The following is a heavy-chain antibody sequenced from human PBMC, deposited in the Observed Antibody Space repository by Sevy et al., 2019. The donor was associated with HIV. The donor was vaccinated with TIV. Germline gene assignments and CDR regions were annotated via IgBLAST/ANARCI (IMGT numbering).Heavy chain of an antibody. CDR2: IIPIFGTS. V-gene: IGHV1-69*13. CDR1: GGTFSSYD. J-gene: IGHJ6*02. Sequence: ASVKVSCKASGGTFSSYDINWVRQAPGQGLEWVGQIIPIFGTSSYAHNFQDRVTITADESTSTAYMDLSSLRSEDTAVYYCARGGGAVDHGMDVWGQGTTVTVSS. CDR3: ARGGGAVDHGMDV. D-gene: IGHD2-21*01.